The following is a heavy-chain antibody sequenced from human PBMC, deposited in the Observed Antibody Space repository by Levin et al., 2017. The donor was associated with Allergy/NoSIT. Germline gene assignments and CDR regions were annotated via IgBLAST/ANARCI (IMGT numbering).Heavy chain of an antibody. CDR2: ITRSGGHT. CDR3: ARHTRGDLWYFDL. CDR1: GFTFRDYA. Sequence: GGSLRLSCAASGFTFRDYAMTWVRQAPGKGLEWVSAITRSGGHTFYAASVKGRLTLSSVDSKHTLYLHMDSLRAEDTAVYYCARHTRGDLWYFDLWGRGTLVTVSS. J-gene: IGHJ2*01. D-gene: IGHD2-21*01. V-gene: IGHV3-23*01.